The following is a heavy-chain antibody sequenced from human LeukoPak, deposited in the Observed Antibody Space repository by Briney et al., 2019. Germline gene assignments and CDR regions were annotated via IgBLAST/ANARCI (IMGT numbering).Heavy chain of an antibody. CDR2: ISGSGGST. CDR3: AKDTITMVRGVISNWFDP. V-gene: IGHV3-23*01. D-gene: IGHD3-10*01. J-gene: IGHJ5*02. CDR1: GFTFSSYG. Sequence: GGSLRLSCAASGFTFSSYGMSWVRQAPGKGLEWVSAISGSGGSTYYADSVKGRFTISRDNSKNTLYLQMNSLRAEDTAVYYCAKDTITMVRGVISNWFDPWGQGTLVTVSS.